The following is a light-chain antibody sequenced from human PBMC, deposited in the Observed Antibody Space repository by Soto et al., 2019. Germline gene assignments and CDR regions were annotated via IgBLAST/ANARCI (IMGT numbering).Light chain of an antibody. CDR1: QSVSTNF. Sequence: EIVLTQSPGTLSLSPGERATLSRRASQSVSTNFFAWYQQKPGQAPRLLIYGASTRATGIPDRFSGSGSGTDFTLTISRLEPEDFAVYYCQQYGRTSWTFGQGTKVDIK. V-gene: IGKV3-20*01. CDR2: GAS. J-gene: IGKJ1*01. CDR3: QQYGRTSWT.